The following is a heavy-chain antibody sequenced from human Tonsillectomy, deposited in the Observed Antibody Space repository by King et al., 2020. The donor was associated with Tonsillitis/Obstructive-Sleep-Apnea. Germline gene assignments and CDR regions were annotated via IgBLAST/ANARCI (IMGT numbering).Heavy chain of an antibody. CDR2: IYWDDDK. Sequence: TLKESGPALVKPTQTLTLTCTFSGFSLSTGGVGVGWIRQPPGKALEWLALIYWDDDKHYSPSLKSRLTITKDTSKHQVVLTMTNMDPVDTATCYCARGSYDFDAFDIWGQGTMVTVYS. V-gene: IGHV2-5*02. CDR1: GFSLSTGGVG. CDR3: ARGSYDFDAFDI. D-gene: IGHD3-3*01. J-gene: IGHJ3*02.